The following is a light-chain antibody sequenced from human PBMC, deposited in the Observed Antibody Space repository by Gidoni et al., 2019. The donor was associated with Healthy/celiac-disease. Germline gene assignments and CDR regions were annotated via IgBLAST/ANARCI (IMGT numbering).Light chain of an antibody. CDR2: WAS. V-gene: IGKV4-1*01. CDR3: QQYYSSPWT. J-gene: IGKJ1*01. Sequence: DIVMTHSPDSLPVSLGERATIYCKSSQSVLYSSNNKNYLAWYQQKPGQPPKLLIYWASTRESGVPDRFSGSGSGTDFTLTISSLQAEDVAVYYCQQYYSSPWTFGPGTKVEIK. CDR1: QSVLYSSNNKNY.